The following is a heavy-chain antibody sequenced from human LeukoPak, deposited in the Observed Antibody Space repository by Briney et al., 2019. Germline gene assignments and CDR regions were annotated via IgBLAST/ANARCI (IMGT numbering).Heavy chain of an antibody. J-gene: IGHJ2*01. CDR3: ARVLTGGYWYFDL. D-gene: IGHD7-27*01. CDR2: IYHSGST. Sequence: SETLSLTCAVSGGSISSGDYSWSWIRQPPGEGLEWIGYIYHSGSTYYDPSLKSRLTISLDRSKDQFSLKLSSVTAADTAVYYCARVLTGGYWYFDLWGRGTLVTVSS. CDR1: GGSISSGDYS. V-gene: IGHV4-30-2*01.